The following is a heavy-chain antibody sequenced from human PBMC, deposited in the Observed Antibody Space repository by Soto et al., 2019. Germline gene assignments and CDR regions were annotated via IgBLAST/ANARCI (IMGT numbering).Heavy chain of an antibody. CDR1: GYTFTNNG. CDR3: AREVPYGYSRFDY. CDR2: VNAGNDNT. J-gene: IGHJ4*02. V-gene: IGHV1-3*01. Sequence: QVHLVQSGAEVKKPGASVKVSCKTSGYTFTNNGIHWVRQAPGQRLEWMGWVNAGNDNTKWSREFQGRLTLTKDTSATTAYMELISLTSEDTAIYFCAREVPYGYSRFDYWGQGTLVTGAS. D-gene: IGHD5-18*01.